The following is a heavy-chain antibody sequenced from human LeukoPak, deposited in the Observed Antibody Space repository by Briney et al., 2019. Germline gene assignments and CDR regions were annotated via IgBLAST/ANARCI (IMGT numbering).Heavy chain of an antibody. CDR1: GFTFSSYW. CDR3: ASPASTSWLYSFDY. J-gene: IGHJ4*02. V-gene: IGHV3-74*01. CDR2: INSDGSST. Sequence: GGSLRLSCAASGFTFSSYWMHWVRQAPGKGLVWVSRINSDGSSTSYADSVKGRFTISRDNAKNTLYLQMNSLRAEDTAVYYCASPASTSWLYSFDYWGQGTLVTVSS. D-gene: IGHD2-2*01.